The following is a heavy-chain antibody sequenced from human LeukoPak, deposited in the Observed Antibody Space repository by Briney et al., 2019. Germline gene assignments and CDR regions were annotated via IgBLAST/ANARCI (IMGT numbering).Heavy chain of an antibody. CDR3: AREALGVGSGSYYNADFDI. D-gene: IGHD3-10*01. J-gene: IGHJ3*02. Sequence: GGSLTLSCAASGCTFSSYSMNWVGQAPARGLEWVSFISSSSSYIYYANSVKGRFTISRDNAKNSLYLQMNSLRAEDTAVYYCAREALGVGSGSYYNADFDIWGQGTMVTVSS. V-gene: IGHV3-21*01. CDR1: GCTFSSYS. CDR2: ISSSSSYI.